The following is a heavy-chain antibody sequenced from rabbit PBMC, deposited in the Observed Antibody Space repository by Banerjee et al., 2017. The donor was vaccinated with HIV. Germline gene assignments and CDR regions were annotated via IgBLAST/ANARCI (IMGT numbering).Heavy chain of an antibody. J-gene: IGHJ4*01. Sequence: EGSLTLTCTASGFSFSNKYVMCWVRQAPGKGLEWIACINTSSGNTVYANWAKGRFTISKTSSTTVTLQMTSLTAADTATYFCARHVHFVGSDLWGPGTLVTVS. D-gene: IGHD3-1*01. CDR2: INTSSGNT. CDR3: ARHVHFVGSDL. CDR1: GFSFSNKYV. V-gene: IGHV1S45*01.